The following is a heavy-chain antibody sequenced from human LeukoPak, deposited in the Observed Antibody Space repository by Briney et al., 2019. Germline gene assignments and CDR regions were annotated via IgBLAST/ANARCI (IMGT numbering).Heavy chain of an antibody. Sequence: SETLSLTCTVSGGSISSSSYYWGWIRQPPGKGLEWIGSIYYSGSTYYNPSLKSRVTISVDTSKNQFSLKLSPVTAADTAVYYCARQPRSALTTTTRNWGQGTLVTVSS. V-gene: IGHV4-39*01. CDR3: ARQPRSALTTTTRN. D-gene: IGHD1-14*01. J-gene: IGHJ4*02. CDR1: GGSISSSSYY. CDR2: IYYSGST.